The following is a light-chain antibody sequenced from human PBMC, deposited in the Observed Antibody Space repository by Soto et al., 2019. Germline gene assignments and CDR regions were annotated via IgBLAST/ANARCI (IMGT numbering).Light chain of an antibody. V-gene: IGKV3-15*01. Sequence: EIVMTQSPVTLSVSPGERATLSCRASQSVSSNLAWYQQKPGQAPRLLIYGASTRATGIPARFSGSRSGTEFTLPISNLESEDFAGYYCQQDNNWPRTFGQGNKVEI. CDR1: QSVSSN. CDR2: GAS. CDR3: QQDNNWPRT. J-gene: IGKJ1*01.